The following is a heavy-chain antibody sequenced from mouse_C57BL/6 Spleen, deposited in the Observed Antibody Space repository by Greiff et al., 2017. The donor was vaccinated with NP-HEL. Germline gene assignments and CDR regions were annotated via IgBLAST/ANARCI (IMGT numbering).Heavy chain of an antibody. V-gene: IGHV8-12*01. J-gene: IGHJ1*03. D-gene: IGHD1-1*01. Sequence: QVTLKVSGPGILQSSQTLSLTCSFSGFSLSTSGMGVSWIRQPSGKGLEWLAHIYWDDDKRYNPSLKSRLTISKDTSRNQVFLKITSVDTADTATYYCARRVSSNYYGSSYWYFDVWGTGTTVTVSS. CDR1: GFSLSTSGMG. CDR3: ARRVSSNYYGSSYWYFDV. CDR2: IYWDDDK.